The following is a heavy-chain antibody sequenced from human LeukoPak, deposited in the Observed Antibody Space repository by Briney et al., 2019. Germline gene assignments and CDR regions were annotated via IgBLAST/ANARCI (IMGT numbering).Heavy chain of an antibody. CDR3: AKDDSSGYYAFDY. CDR2: IRYDGSNK. Sequence: GGSLRLSCAASGFTFSSYGMHWVRQAPGKGLEWVAFIRYDGSNKYYADSVKGRFTISRDNSKNTLCLQMNSLRAEDTAVYYCAKDDSSGYYAFDYWGQGTLVTVSS. D-gene: IGHD3-22*01. J-gene: IGHJ4*02. CDR1: GFTFSSYG. V-gene: IGHV3-30*02.